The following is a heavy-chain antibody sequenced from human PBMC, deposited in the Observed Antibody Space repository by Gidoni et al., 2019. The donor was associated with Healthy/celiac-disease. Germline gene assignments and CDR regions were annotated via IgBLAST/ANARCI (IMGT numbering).Heavy chain of an antibody. CDR2: INHSGST. J-gene: IGHJ4*02. V-gene: IGHV4-34*01. CDR3: ARGKGYSYGYRY. CDR1: GGSFSGYY. D-gene: IGHD5-18*01. Sequence: QVQLQQWGAGLLKPSETLSLTCAVYGGSFSGYYWSWIRQPPGKGLEWIGEINHSGSTNYNPSLKSRFTISVDTSKNQFSLKLSSVTAADTAVYYCARGKGYSYGYRYWGQGTLVTVSS.